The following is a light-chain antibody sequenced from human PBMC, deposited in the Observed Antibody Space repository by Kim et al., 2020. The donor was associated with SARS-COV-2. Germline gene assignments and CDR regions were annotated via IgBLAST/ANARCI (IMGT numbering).Light chain of an antibody. J-gene: IGKJ5*01. CDR3: KQYNILPSA. CDR2: DAS. V-gene: IGKV1-33*01. CDR1: QDVRKY. Sequence: DIQMTQSPSSLSAFVGDRVTITCQASQDVRKYLNWYQEKPGNPPKLLIYDASILETGAPSRFSRSGSGTDFSFTISSLQPEDIATYYCKQYNILPSAFGQGTRLEIK.